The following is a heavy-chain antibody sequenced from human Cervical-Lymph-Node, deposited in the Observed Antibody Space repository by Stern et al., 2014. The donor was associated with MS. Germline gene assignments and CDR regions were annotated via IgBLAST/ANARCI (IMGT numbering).Heavy chain of an antibody. D-gene: IGHD2/OR15-2a*01. J-gene: IGHJ2*01. CDR3: ARERQQYCNSEGCSYWYFDL. CDR2: IYHSGAS. V-gene: IGHV4-4*02. CDR1: GGSVSSTNW. Sequence: LQLQESGPGLVKPSGTLSLTCAVSGGSVSSTNWWSWVRQSPGKGLEWIGNIYHSGASNYRPSHGGRVSISLDTSKNHLSLPLTSVTAADTAVYYCARERQQYCNSEGCSYWYFDLWGRGTLVTVSS.